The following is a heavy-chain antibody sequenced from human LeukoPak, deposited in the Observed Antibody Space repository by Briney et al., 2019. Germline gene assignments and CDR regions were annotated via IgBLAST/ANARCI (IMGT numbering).Heavy chain of an antibody. CDR3: AELGITMIGGV. J-gene: IGHJ6*04. D-gene: IGHD3-10*02. CDR1: GFTFSRYG. Sequence: PGGSLRLSCAASGFTFSRYGMHWVRQAPGKGLEWVAVISYDGSNKYYEDSVKGRFTISRDNAKNSLYLQMNSLRAEDTAVYYCAELGITMIGGVWGKGTTVTISS. CDR2: ISYDGSNK. V-gene: IGHV3-30*18.